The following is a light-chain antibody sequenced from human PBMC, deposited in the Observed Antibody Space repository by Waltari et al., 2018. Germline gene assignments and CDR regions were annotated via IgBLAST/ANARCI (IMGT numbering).Light chain of an antibody. CDR1: QSLVQSDGNTY. Sequence: DVVMTQSPLSSPVTLGQPASISCRSSQSLVQSDGNTYLSWLHQRPGQPPRLLIYKISNLFSGVPDRFSGRWAGTDFTLKISRVEAEDVGVYYCMQHTQSPWTFGQGTRVEIK. CDR3: MQHTQSPWT. V-gene: IGKV2-24*01. CDR2: KIS. J-gene: IGKJ1*01.